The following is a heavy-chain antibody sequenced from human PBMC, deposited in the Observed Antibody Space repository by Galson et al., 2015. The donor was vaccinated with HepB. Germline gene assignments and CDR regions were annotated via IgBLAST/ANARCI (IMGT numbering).Heavy chain of an antibody. V-gene: IGHV1-69*13. J-gene: IGHJ3*02. CDR1: GGTFSSYA. CDR2: IIPIFGTA. Sequence: SVKVSCKASGGTFSSYAINWMRQAPGQGLEWMGGIIPIFGTANYAQTFQGRVTFTADESTTTAYMELSSLRSEDTAVYSCARGGWLRSTAFDIWGQGTMVTVSS. CDR3: ARGGWLRSTAFDI. D-gene: IGHD5-12*01.